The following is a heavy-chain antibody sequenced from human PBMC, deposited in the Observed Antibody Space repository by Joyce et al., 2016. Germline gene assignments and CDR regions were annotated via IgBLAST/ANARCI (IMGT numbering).Heavy chain of an antibody. J-gene: IGHJ3*01. CDR3: ARAMTAVVAYTLRDGFDV. D-gene: IGHD2-15*01. CDR1: HSLSTKFV. CDR2: IGVSGSGI. V-gene: IGHV3-23*04. Sequence: EMQLEESGGTLVHPGGSLSLSCKVSHSLSTKFVMAWVRQAPGKGLEWVSAIGVSGSGIYYADSVKGRFSVSRDNSKNMMYLQMTSLQIEDTAMYFCARAMTAVVAYTLRDGFDVWGQGTMVAVSS.